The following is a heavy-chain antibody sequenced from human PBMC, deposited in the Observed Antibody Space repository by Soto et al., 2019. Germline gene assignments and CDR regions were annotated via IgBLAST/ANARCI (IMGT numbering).Heavy chain of an antibody. V-gene: IGHV3-23*01. CDR3: AKFGYYDILTGPDAFDI. CDR1: GFTFSSYA. CDR2: ISGSGGST. Sequence: PGGSLRLSCAASGFTFSSYAMSWVRQAPGKGLEWVSAISGSGGSTYYADSVKGRFTISSDNYKNTLYLQMNSLIAEDTAVYYCAKFGYYDILTGPDAFDIWGQGTMVTVSS. D-gene: IGHD3-9*01. J-gene: IGHJ3*02.